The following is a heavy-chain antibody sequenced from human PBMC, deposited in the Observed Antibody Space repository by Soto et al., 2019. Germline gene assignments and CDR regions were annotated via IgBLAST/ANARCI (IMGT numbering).Heavy chain of an antibody. Sequence: QVQLVQSGAEVKKPGASVKVSCRASGYTFTSYGISWVRQAPGQGLEWMGWISGYNGNTNYAQKLQGKITMTTDTSTSKAYMELSSLRSDVTADYSCARPKWRLGFYDTQYYFDYWGQGTLVTVSS. CDR3: ARPKWRLGFYDTQYYFDY. CDR2: ISGYNGNT. CDR1: GYTFTSYG. J-gene: IGHJ4*02. D-gene: IGHD3-9*01. V-gene: IGHV1-18*01.